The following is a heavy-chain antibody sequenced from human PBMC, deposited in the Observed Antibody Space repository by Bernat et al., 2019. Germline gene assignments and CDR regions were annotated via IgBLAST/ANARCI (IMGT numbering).Heavy chain of an antibody. Sequence: QLQLQESGPGLVKPSETLSLTCSVSGGSISNRIYYWAWIRQPPGKGLEYIGNIYYTGSTSYIPSLNNRVTISVDTSKNQFSLKLSSVTAADTAVYYCARAQIFGVVIIEEDWFDPWGQGTLVTVSS. V-gene: IGHV4-39*01. CDR3: ARAQIFGVVIIEEDWFDP. D-gene: IGHD3-3*01. CDR1: GGSISNRIYY. CDR2: IYYTGST. J-gene: IGHJ5*02.